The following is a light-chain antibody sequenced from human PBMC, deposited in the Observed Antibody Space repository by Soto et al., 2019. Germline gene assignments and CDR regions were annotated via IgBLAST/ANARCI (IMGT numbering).Light chain of an antibody. CDR1: QNINNY. J-gene: IGKJ5*01. CDR2: DAS. CDR3: QQYENLPT. Sequence: DIQMTQSPSSLSASVGDRVTMTCQASQNINNYLNWYQQKPGRAPKLLIYDASNLEAGVPSRFRGSGSGTDFTFTISRLQPEDIATYYCQQYENLPTFGQGTRREIK. V-gene: IGKV1-33*01.